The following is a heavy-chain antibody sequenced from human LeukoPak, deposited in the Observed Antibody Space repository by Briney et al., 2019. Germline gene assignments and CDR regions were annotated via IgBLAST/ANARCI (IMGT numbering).Heavy chain of an antibody. CDR3: AREGYVWGSYRPPRAFDI. CDR2: ISGSGGST. Sequence: GGSLRLSCAASGFTFSSYAMSWVRQAPGKGLEWVSAISGSGGSTYYADSVKGRFTISRDNSKNTLYLQMNSLRAEDMAVYYCAREGYVWGSYRPPRAFDIWGQGTMVTVSS. D-gene: IGHD3-16*02. CDR1: GFTFSSYA. J-gene: IGHJ3*02. V-gene: IGHV3-23*01.